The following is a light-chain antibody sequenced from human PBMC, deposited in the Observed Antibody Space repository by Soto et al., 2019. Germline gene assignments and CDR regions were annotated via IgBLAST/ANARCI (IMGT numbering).Light chain of an antibody. J-gene: IGLJ1*01. CDR1: SSNIGAGYD. Sequence: QSVLTQPPSVSGAPGQRVTISCTGSSSNIGAGYDVHWYQQLPGTAPKLLIYGNSNRPSGVPDRFSGSKSGTSASLAITGLQAEDEADYYCQSYDSSLSGGGYVFGPGTKVTVL. CDR2: GNS. CDR3: QSYDSSLSGGGYV. V-gene: IGLV1-40*01.